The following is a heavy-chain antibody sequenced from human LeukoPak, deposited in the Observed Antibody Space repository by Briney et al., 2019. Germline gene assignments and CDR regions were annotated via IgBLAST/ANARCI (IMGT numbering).Heavy chain of an antibody. J-gene: IGHJ4*02. CDR1: GFTFSSYS. D-gene: IGHD3-10*01. V-gene: IGHV3-21*01. CDR2: IRSSSSYI. Sequence: PGGSLRLSCAASGFTFSSYSMNWVRQAPGRGLEWVSSIRSSSSYICYADSVKGRFTISRDNAKNSLYLQMNSLRAEDTAVYYCARDPYYYGSGSYGEHSDYWGQGTLVTVSS. CDR3: ARDPYYYGSGSYGEHSDY.